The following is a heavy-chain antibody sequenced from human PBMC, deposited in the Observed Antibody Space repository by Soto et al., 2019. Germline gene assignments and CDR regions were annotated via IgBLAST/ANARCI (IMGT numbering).Heavy chain of an antibody. J-gene: IGHJ4*02. D-gene: IGHD6-6*01. CDR2: IYHSGST. V-gene: IGHV4-30-2*01. CDR1: GGSISRGGYS. CDR3: ARIIAAQEFFDY. Sequence: PSETLSLTCAVSGGSISRGGYSWSWIRQPPGKGLEWIGYIYHSGSTYYNPSLKSRVTISVDRSKNQFSLKLSSVTAADTAVYYCARIIAAQEFFDYWGQGTLVTVSS.